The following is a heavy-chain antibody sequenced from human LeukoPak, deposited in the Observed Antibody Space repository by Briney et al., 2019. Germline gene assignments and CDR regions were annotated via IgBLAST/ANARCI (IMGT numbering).Heavy chain of an antibody. V-gene: IGHV4-59*01. D-gene: IGHD1-14*01. CDR3: ARDPARRGFDY. J-gene: IGHJ4*02. Sequence: PSETLSLTCTVSGGSISSYYWSWIRQPPGKGLEWIGYIYYSGSTNYNPSLKSRATISVDTSKNQFSLKLSSVTAADTAVYYCARDPARRGFDYWGQGTLITVSS. CDR2: IYYSGST. CDR1: GGSISSYY.